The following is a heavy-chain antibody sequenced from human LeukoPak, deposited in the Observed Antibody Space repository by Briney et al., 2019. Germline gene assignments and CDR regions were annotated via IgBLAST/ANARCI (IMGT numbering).Heavy chain of an antibody. CDR3: AKDRCSNGVGCYYYYMDV. Sequence: GGSLRLSCAASGFTFNNYAMHWVRQAPGKGLEWVAVISYDGTNKYYADSVKGRLTISRDNSKNTLYLQMNSLRVEDAAVYYCAKDRCSNGVGCYYYYMDVWGKGTTVTISS. CDR2: ISYDGTNK. D-gene: IGHD2-8*01. CDR1: GFTFNNYA. J-gene: IGHJ6*03. V-gene: IGHV3-30*04.